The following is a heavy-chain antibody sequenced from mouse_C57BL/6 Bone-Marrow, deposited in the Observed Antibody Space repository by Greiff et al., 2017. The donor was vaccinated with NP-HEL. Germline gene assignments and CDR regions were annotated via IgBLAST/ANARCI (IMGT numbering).Heavy chain of an antibody. CDR1: GYTFTDYN. CDR2: INPNNGGT. CDR3: ARSPSITTVVNWYFDV. D-gene: IGHD1-1*01. V-gene: IGHV1-18*01. Sequence: VQLKESGPELVKPGASVKIPCKASGYTFTDYNMDWVKQSHGKSLEWIGDINPNNGGTIYNQKFKGKATLTVDKSSSTAYMELRSLTSEDTAVYYCARSPSITTVVNWYFDVWGTGTTVTVSS. J-gene: IGHJ1*03.